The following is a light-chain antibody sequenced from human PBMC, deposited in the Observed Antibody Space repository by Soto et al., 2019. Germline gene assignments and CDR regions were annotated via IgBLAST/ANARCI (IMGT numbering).Light chain of an antibody. J-gene: IGKJ5*01. Sequence: DIQMTQSPSSLSASVGDRVTITCRASESIARHLNWYQQKPGKAPKLLIYAASSLQNGVPSRFRGGGSGTDFTLTSSNLQPEDFATYYCQQSYSALSIPFGQGTRLEMK. CDR1: ESIARH. V-gene: IGKV1-39*01. CDR3: QQSYSALSIP. CDR2: AAS.